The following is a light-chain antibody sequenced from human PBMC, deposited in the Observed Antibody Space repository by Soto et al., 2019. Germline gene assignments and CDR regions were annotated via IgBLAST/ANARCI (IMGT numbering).Light chain of an antibody. CDR2: AAS. J-gene: IGKJ5*01. Sequence: AIRMTQYPSSLSASTGDRVTITCRASQGISSYLAWYQQKPEKAPKLMIYAASTLQSGVPSRFTGGGSGTDFTLTISCLQTEDFATYDSNQYYSYQEITFGHGTRLDIK. CDR1: QGISSY. V-gene: IGKV1-8*01. CDR3: NQYYSYQEIT.